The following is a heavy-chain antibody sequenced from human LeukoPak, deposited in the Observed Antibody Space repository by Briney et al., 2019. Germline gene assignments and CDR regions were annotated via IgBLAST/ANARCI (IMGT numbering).Heavy chain of an antibody. J-gene: IGHJ3*02. CDR1: GYTFTSYG. V-gene: IGHV1-18*01. Sequence: ASVKVSCKASGYTFTSYGISWVRQAPGQGLEWMGWISAYNGNTNYAQKLQGRVTMTTDTSTSTAYMELRSLRSDDTAVYYCAKSSGWFDPPGNAFDIWGQGTMVTVSS. CDR3: AKSSGWFDPPGNAFDI. D-gene: IGHD6-19*01. CDR2: ISAYNGNT.